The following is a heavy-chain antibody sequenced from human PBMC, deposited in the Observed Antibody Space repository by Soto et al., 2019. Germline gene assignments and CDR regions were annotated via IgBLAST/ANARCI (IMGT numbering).Heavy chain of an antibody. J-gene: IGHJ4*02. CDR2: ISANNGNT. CDR3: ARDHSRFASKGYNWNGKQFDY. D-gene: IGHD1-1*01. CDR1: GYTFTSYY. Sequence: ASVKVSCKASGYTFTSYYMHWVRQAPGQGLEWMGRISANNGNTNYAQKLQGRVNMTTDTSTSTAYMELRSLRSDDTAVYYCARDHSRFASKGYNWNGKQFDYWGQGTLVTVSS. V-gene: IGHV1-18*04.